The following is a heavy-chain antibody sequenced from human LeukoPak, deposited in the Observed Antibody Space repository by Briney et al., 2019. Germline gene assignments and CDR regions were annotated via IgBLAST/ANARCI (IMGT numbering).Heavy chain of an antibody. D-gene: IGHD3-22*01. CDR1: GGSISTYH. V-gene: IGHV4-59*01. CDR3: ARAETYYDSSGYYFDY. CDR2: ISYSGST. Sequence: PSETLSLTCAVSGGSISTYHWSWIRQPPGKGLEWIGYISYSGSTNYNPSLKSRVTISVDTSKNQFSLKLSSVTAADTAVYYCARAETYYDSSGYYFDYWGQGTLVTVSS. J-gene: IGHJ4*02.